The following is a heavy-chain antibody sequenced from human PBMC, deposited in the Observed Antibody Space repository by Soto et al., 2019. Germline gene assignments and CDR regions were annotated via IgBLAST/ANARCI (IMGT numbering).Heavy chain of an antibody. V-gene: IGHV5-51*01. D-gene: IGHD6-6*01. CDR3: ARIGSSSGMFDY. CDR2: IYPADSDT. CDR1: GYRFTGYW. J-gene: IGHJ4*02. Sequence: GESLKISCQGSGYRFTGYWVGWVRQMPGKGLEWMAIIYPADSDTRYSPSFQGQVTISADKSINTAYLQWSSLKASDTAMYYCARIGSSSGMFDYWGQGTLVTVSS.